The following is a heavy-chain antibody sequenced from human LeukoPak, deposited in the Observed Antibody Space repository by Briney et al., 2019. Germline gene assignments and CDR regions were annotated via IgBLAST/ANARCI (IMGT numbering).Heavy chain of an antibody. J-gene: IGHJ3*02. Sequence: GGSLRLSCAASGFTFSSYGMHWVRQAPGKGLEWVAFIRYDGSNKYNADSVKGRFTISRDKSKNTLYLQMNSLRAEDTAVYYCAREVQMATNFDAFDIWGQGTMVTVSS. CDR3: AREVQMATNFDAFDI. CDR1: GFTFSSYG. CDR2: IRYDGSNK. V-gene: IGHV3-30*02. D-gene: IGHD5-24*01.